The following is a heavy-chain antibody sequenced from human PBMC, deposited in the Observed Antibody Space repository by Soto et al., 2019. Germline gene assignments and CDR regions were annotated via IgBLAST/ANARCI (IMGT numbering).Heavy chain of an antibody. Sequence: GGSLRLSCAASGFTFSSYAMSWVRQAPGKGLEWVSAISGSGGSTYYADSVKGRFTISRDNSKNTLYLQMNSLRAEDTAVYYCAKLYGDYHTFLLFDYWGQGTLVTVSS. CDR1: GFTFSSYA. CDR3: AKLYGDYHTFLLFDY. V-gene: IGHV3-23*01. CDR2: ISGSGGST. J-gene: IGHJ4*02. D-gene: IGHD4-17*01.